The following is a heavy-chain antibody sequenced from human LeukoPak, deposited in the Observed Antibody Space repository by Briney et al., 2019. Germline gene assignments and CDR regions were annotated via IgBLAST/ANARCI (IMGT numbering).Heavy chain of an antibody. CDR2: IYRGGST. J-gene: IGHJ3*02. V-gene: IGHV3-66*01. D-gene: IGHD3-22*01. Sequence: GGSLRLSCAASGFTFSSYSMNWVRQGPGKGLEWVSVIYRGGSTYYADSVKGRFTISRDNSKNTLYLQMNSLRAEDTAVYYCARGYYYDSSAYYSDAFDIWGQGTMVTVSS. CDR3: ARGYYYDSSAYYSDAFDI. CDR1: GFTFSSYS.